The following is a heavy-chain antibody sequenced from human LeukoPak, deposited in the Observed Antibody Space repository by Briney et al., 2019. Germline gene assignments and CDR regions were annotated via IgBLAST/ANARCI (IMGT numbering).Heavy chain of an antibody. CDR2: ISSSSSYI. CDR3: ARGGKRALAGTRSPQYFQH. V-gene: IGHV3-21*05. J-gene: IGHJ1*01. Sequence: GGSLRLSCAASGFTFSSYSMNWVRQAPGKGLEWVSYISSSSSYIYYADSVKGRFTISRDNAKNTLYLQMNSLRAEDTAVYYCARGGKRALAGTRSPQYFQHWGQGTLVTVSS. D-gene: IGHD6-19*01. CDR1: GFTFSSYS.